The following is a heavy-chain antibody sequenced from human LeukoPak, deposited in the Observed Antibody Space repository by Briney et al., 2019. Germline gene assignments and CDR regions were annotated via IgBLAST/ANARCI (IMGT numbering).Heavy chain of an antibody. CDR2: IYTSGST. V-gene: IGHV4-4*07. Sequence: SETLSLTCTVSGGSISSYYWSWIRQPAGKGLEWIGRIYTSGSTNYSPSLKSRVTISVDTSKNQFSLKLSSVTAADTAVYYCARDPIAVAGDKRGGFDYWGQGTLVTVSS. J-gene: IGHJ4*02. CDR1: GGSISSYY. CDR3: ARDPIAVAGDKRGGFDY. D-gene: IGHD6-19*01.